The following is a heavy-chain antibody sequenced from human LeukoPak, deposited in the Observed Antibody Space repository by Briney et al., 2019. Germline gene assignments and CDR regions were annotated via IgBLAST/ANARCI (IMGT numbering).Heavy chain of an antibody. CDR3: ARSHSSTSWFFDS. J-gene: IGHJ4*02. Sequence: SETLSLTCTVSGGSISSSSYYWGWIRQPPGKGLEWIGYIYYSGSTNYNPSLKSRVTISVDTSKNQFSLKLSSVTAADTALYYCARSHSSTSWFFDSWGQGTLVTVSS. D-gene: IGHD6-6*01. CDR2: IYYSGST. V-gene: IGHV4-61*05. CDR1: GGSISSSSYY.